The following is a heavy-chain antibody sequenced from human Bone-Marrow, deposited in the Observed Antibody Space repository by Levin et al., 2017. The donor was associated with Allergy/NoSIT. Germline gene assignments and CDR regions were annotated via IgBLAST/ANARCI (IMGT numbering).Heavy chain of an antibody. Sequence: GGSLRLSCATSGFTFEDYTMHWVRQAPGKGLEWVSRISWDGGSTFYADSVKGRFTISRDNSKTSLYLQMNSLRTEDTAFYYCASGDSSGYGWGQGTLVTVSS. CDR2: ISWDGGST. J-gene: IGHJ1*01. D-gene: IGHD3-22*01. V-gene: IGHV3-43*01. CDR3: ASGDSSGYG. CDR1: GFTFEDYT.